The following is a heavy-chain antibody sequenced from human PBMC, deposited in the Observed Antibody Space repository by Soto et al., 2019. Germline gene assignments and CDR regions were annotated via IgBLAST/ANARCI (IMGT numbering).Heavy chain of an antibody. CDR1: GLTFSSYS. CDR3: VMGYYFDY. CDR2: ISTSSTTI. Sequence: EVQLVESGGGLVQPGGSLRLSCAASGLTFSSYSMNWVRQAPGKGLEWVSDISTSSTTIHYADSVKGRFTISRDNAKNALYLQMNSLRAEDTAVYDCVMGYYFDYWGQGTLVTVSS. V-gene: IGHV3-48*01. J-gene: IGHJ4*02. D-gene: IGHD2-8*01.